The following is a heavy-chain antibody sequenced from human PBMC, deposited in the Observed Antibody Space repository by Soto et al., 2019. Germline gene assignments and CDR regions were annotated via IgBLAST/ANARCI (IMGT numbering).Heavy chain of an antibody. CDR3: VRAACSSTSCYNYYAYGMDV. J-gene: IGHJ6*02. Sequence: ASVKVSCKASGYTFTTYSMHWLRQAPGQRLEWMGWIHAGNGNTEHSQKFQGRVTITRDTSASTAYLELGSLRSEDTAVYYCVRAACSSTSCYNYYAYGMDVWGQGTAVTVSS. CDR2: IHAGNGNT. CDR1: GYTFTTYS. D-gene: IGHD2-2*01. V-gene: IGHV1-3*01.